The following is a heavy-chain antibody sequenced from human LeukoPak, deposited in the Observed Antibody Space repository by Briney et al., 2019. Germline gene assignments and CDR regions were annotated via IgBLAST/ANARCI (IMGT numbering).Heavy chain of an antibody. V-gene: IGHV3-21*01. CDR1: GFTFSSDS. CDR3: ARDTSSPHRDIVVVPAADFDY. D-gene: IGHD2-2*01. J-gene: IGHJ4*02. Sequence: GGSLRLSCAASGFTFSSDSMNWVRQAPGKGLEWVSSISISSSDIYYADSMKGRFTISRDNDKTSLYLQMNRLRAEDTAVYYCARDTSSPHRDIVVVPAADFDYWGQGTLVTVSS. CDR2: ISISSSDI.